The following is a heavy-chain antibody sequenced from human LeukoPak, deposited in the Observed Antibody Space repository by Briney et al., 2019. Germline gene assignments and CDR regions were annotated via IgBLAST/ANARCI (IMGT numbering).Heavy chain of an antibody. Sequence: PGGSLRLSCAASGFTFSSYWMSWVRQAPGKGLEWVANIKQDGSEKYYVDSVKGRFTISRDNAKNSLYLQMNSLRAEDTAVYYCARRGYCSSTSCPRRYAFDIWGQGTMVTVSS. D-gene: IGHD2-2*03. CDR2: IKQDGSEK. J-gene: IGHJ3*02. CDR1: GFTFSSYW. CDR3: ARRGYCSSTSCPRRYAFDI. V-gene: IGHV3-7*01.